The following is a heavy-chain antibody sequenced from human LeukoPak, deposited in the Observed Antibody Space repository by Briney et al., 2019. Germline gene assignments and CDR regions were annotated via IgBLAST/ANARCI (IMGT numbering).Heavy chain of an antibody. CDR3: ARHEYYDFWSGYFDY. V-gene: IGHV4-31*03. J-gene: IGHJ4*02. CDR1: GGSISSGGYY. CDR2: IYYSGGT. D-gene: IGHD3-3*01. Sequence: SETLSLTCTVSGGSISSGGYYWSWIRQHPGKGLEWIGYIYYSGGTYYNPSLKSRVTISVDTSKDQFSLKLSSVTAADTAVYYCARHEYYDFWSGYFDYWGQGTLVTVSS.